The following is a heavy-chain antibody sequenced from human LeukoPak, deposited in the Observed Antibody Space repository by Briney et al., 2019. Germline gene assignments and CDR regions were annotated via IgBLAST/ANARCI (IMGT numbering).Heavy chain of an antibody. Sequence: PSETLSLTCTVSGGSIGSSTYYWGWIRQPPGTGLEWIGSIYHSGSTYYNPSLKSRVTTSVDTSKNQFSLKLISVTAADMAVYYCARPYSSGWYSPFGYWGQGTLVTVSS. CDR2: IYHSGST. CDR3: ARPYSSGWYSPFGY. CDR1: GGSIGSSTYY. V-gene: IGHV4-39*01. J-gene: IGHJ4*02. D-gene: IGHD6-19*01.